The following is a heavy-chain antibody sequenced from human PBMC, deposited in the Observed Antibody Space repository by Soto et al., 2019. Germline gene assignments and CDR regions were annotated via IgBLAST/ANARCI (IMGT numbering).Heavy chain of an antibody. J-gene: IGHJ3*02. Sequence: QVQLVQSGAEVKKPGSSVKVSCKASGGTFSSYAISWVRQAPGQGLEWMGGIIPIFGTANYAQKFQGRVTITADESTSTAYMELSSLRSEDTAVYYCARTEDYYDSSGYFSAAGAFDIWGQGTMVTVSS. CDR3: ARTEDYYDSSGYFSAAGAFDI. D-gene: IGHD3-22*01. CDR1: GGTFSSYA. V-gene: IGHV1-69*01. CDR2: IIPIFGTA.